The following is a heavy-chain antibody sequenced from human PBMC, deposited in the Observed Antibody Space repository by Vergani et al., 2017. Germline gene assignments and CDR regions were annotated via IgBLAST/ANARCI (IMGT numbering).Heavy chain of an antibody. CDR3: ARHRLRSSGWYDPFDY. CDR1: GGSTSSGSYY. Sequence: QVQLQESGPGLVKPSQTLSLTCTVSGGSTSSGSYYWSWIRQPAGKGLEWIGRIYTSGSTNYNPSLKSRVTMSVDTSKNQFSLKLSSVTAADTAVYYCARHRLRSSGWYDPFDYWGQGTLVTVSS. D-gene: IGHD6-19*01. CDR2: IYTSGST. V-gene: IGHV4-61*02. J-gene: IGHJ4*02.